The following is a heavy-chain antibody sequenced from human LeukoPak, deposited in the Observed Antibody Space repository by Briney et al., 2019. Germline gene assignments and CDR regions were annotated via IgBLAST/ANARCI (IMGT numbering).Heavy chain of an antibody. CDR1: GGSFSGYY. Sequence: SETLSLTCAVYGGSFSGYYWTWIRQPPGKGLEWIGEINHGGSPNYNPSLKSRITISIDTSKNQFSLKLSSVTAADTAVYYCASHGTPNSCFDNWGQGILVTVSS. V-gene: IGHV4-34*01. D-gene: IGHD4-23*01. J-gene: IGHJ4*02. CDR2: INHGGSP. CDR3: ASHGTPNSCFDN.